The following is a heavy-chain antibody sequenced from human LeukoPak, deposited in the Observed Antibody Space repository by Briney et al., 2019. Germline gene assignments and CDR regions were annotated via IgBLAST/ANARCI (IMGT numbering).Heavy chain of an antibody. V-gene: IGHV3-33*01. J-gene: IGHJ6*01. D-gene: IGHD2-21*01. CDR2: TWYDGRNN. CDR1: GFTFSSYG. CDR3: AREVAPLYFHYGMDV. Sequence: KSGGSLRLSCAASGFTFSSYGMHWVRQAPDKGLEWVAVTWYDGRNNYYAASVKGRFTISRDDSKTTVYLLMNSLRAEDTAVYYCAREVAPLYFHYGMDVWGEGTTVTVPS.